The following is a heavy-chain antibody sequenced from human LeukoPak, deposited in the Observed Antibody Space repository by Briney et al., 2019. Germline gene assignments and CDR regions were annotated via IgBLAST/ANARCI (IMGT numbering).Heavy chain of an antibody. Sequence: GGSLRLSCTVSGFTVSSNSMSWVRQAPGQGMEWVSFIYSDNTHYSDSVKGRFTISRDNSKNTLYLQMNSLRAEDTAVYYCARRAGAYSHPYDYWGQGTLVTVSS. V-gene: IGHV3-53*01. CDR3: ARRAGAYSHPYDY. D-gene: IGHD4/OR15-4a*01. CDR2: IYSDNT. J-gene: IGHJ4*02. CDR1: GFTVSSNS.